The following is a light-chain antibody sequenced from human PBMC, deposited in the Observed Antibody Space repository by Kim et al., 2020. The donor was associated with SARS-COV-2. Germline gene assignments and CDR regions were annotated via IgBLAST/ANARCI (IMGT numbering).Light chain of an antibody. J-gene: IGLJ1*01. Sequence: ELTQPPSASGTPGQRVTISCSGSSSNIGSNAVNWYQHLPGTTPKLLIYTNYLRTSGVPDRFSGSKSGTSASLAFSGLQSEDEADYYCAAWDDSLDEYVFGTGTKVTVL. CDR2: TNY. CDR1: SSNIGSNA. CDR3: AAWDDSLDEYV. V-gene: IGLV1-44*01.